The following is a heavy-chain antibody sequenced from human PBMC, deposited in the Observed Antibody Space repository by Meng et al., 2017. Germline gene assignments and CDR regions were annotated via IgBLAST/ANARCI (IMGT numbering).Heavy chain of an antibody. CDR3: AHFQEESTLFWFDP. D-gene: IGHD5/OR15-5a*01. J-gene: IGHJ5*02. Sequence: TLRRRRTCAFSGFSLSTHGVGGHCIRQSRCKSLECLTLMYWDDSKLYSPAQKSRLTITKDTSKNQVVLTMTNMIPGDTATYYCAHFQEESTLFWFDPWGQGTLVTVSS. CDR1: GFSLSTHGVG. V-gene: IGHV2-5*02. CDR2: MYWDDSK.